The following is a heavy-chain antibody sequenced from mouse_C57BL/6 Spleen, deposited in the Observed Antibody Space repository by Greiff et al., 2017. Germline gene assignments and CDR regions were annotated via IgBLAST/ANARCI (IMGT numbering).Heavy chain of an antibody. CDR1: GFTFSSYA. CDR3: ARDPDYYGSSWYFDV. V-gene: IGHV5-4*01. Sequence: DVKLVESGGGLVKPGGSLKLSCAASGFTFSSYAMSWVRQTPEKRLEWVATISDGGSYTYYPDNVKGRFTISRDNAKNNLYLQMSHLKSEDTAMYYCARDPDYYGSSWYFDVWGTGTTVTVSS. CDR2: ISDGGSYT. D-gene: IGHD1-1*01. J-gene: IGHJ1*03.